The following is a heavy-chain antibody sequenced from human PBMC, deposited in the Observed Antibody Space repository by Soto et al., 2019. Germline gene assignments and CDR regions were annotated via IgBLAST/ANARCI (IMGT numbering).Heavy chain of an antibody. CDR3: ARVYSSGWYDY. CDR1: GFTFSSYI. J-gene: IGHJ4*02. D-gene: IGHD6-19*01. CDR2: ISSSSTYI. Sequence: GGSLRLSCAASGFTFSSYILNWVRQAPGEGLEWVSSISSSSTYIYYADSVKGRFTISRDNAKNSLYLQMNSLRAEDTAVYYCARVYSSGWYDYWGQGTLVTVS. V-gene: IGHV3-21*01.